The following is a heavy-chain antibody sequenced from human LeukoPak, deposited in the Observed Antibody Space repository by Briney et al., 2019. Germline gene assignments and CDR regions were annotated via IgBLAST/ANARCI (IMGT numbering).Heavy chain of an antibody. CDR3: ATKPYGGLLFDY. V-gene: IGHV1-24*01. D-gene: IGHD2-21*01. Sequence: GASVKVSCKVSGYTLTELSMHWVRQAPGKGLEWMGGFDPEDGETIYAQKFQGRVTMTEDTSTDTAYMELGSLRSEDTAVYYCATKPYGGLLFDYWGQGTLVTVSS. J-gene: IGHJ4*02. CDR2: FDPEDGET. CDR1: GYTLTELS.